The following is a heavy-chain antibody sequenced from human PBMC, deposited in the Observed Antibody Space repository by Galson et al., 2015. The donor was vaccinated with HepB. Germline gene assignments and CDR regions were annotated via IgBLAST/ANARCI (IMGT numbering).Heavy chain of an antibody. Sequence: SVKVSCKASGYTFTSYGISWVRQAPGQGLEWMGWISAYNGNTNYAQRLQGRVTMTTDTSTSTAYMELRSLRSDDTAVYYCARRRRGGPGSYRGWFDPWGQGTLVTVSS. V-gene: IGHV1-18*01. J-gene: IGHJ5*02. CDR3: ARRRRGGPGSYRGWFDP. CDR1: GYTFTSYG. CDR2: ISAYNGNT. D-gene: IGHD3-10*01.